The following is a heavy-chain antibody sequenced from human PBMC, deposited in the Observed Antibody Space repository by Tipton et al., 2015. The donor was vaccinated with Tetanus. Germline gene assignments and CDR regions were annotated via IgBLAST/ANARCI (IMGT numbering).Heavy chain of an antibody. Sequence: GSLRLSCAASGFTFSSYAMSWVRQAPGKGLEWVSAISGSGGSTYYADSVKGRFTISRDNSKNTLYLQMNSLRAEDTAVYYCAKVVSYDYVWGSPQFGPWGQGTLVTVSS. D-gene: IGHD3-16*01. V-gene: IGHV3-23*01. CDR3: AKVVSYDYVWGSPQFGP. CDR1: GFTFSSYA. CDR2: ISGSGGST. J-gene: IGHJ5*02.